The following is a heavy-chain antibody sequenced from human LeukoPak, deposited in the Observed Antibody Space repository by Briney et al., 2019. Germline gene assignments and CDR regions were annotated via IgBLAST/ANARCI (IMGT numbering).Heavy chain of an antibody. CDR3: ARGWFGELRGWFDP. CDR2: ISSSGSTI. CDR1: GFTFSSYE. Sequence: GGSLRLSCAASGFTFSSYEMNWVRQAPGKGLEWVSYISSSGSTIYYADSVKGRFTISRDNAKNSLYLQMNSLRAEDTAVYYCARGWFGELRGWFDPWGQGTLVTVSS. J-gene: IGHJ5*02. D-gene: IGHD3-10*01. V-gene: IGHV3-48*03.